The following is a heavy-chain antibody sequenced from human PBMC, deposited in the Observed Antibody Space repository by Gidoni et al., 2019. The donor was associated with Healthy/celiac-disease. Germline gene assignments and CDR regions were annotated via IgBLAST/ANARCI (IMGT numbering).Heavy chain of an antibody. CDR3: ARGPAYYYESSGYYYDLDY. V-gene: IGHV4-61*02. Sequence: QVQLQESGPGLVKPSQTLSLTCTVSGGSISSGTYYWSWIRQHAGKGLEWIGRIYTSGSTNYNPSLKSRVTISVDTAKNQFSLKVSSVTAADTAVYYCARGPAYYYESSGYYYDLDYWGQGTLVTVSS. CDR2: IYTSGST. D-gene: IGHD3-22*01. J-gene: IGHJ4*02. CDR1: GGSISSGTYY.